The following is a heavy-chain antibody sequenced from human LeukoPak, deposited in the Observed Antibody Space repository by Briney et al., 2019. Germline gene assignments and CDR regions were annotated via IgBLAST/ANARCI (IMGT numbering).Heavy chain of an antibody. CDR1: GYNFTVYY. V-gene: IGHV1-2*02. J-gene: IGHJ3*01. CDR2: MDPNSGDT. CDR3: ATKGGLTPNTLAM. Sequence: ASVKVSCKGSGYNFTVYYMHWVRQAPGQGLDWMGWMDPNSGDTIYAPKFQGRVSMTRDTSITTAYMELSSLTFDDSAMYYCATKGGLTPNTLAMWGHGTMVTVSS. D-gene: IGHD2-15*01.